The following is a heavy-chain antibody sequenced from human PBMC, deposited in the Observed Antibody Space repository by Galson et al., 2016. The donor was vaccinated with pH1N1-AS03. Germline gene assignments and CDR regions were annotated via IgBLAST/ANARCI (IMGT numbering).Heavy chain of an antibody. Sequence: SLRLSCAASGVSFSYSGLSWVRQAPGKGLEWVASISGSSSYIYYGESMKGRFTISRDNAKKSLYLEISGLRAEDTAVYYCARLSSNSGSFGYLDYWGQGTLVSVSS. J-gene: IGHJ4*02. V-gene: IGHV3-21*01. CDR3: ARLSSNSGSFGYLDY. CDR2: ISGSSSYI. CDR1: GVSFSYSG. D-gene: IGHD1-26*01.